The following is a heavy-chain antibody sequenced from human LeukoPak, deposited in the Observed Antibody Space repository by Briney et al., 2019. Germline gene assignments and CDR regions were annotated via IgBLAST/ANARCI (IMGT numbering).Heavy chain of an antibody. CDR1: AFTFSSYG. V-gene: IGHV3-33*08. J-gene: IGHJ4*02. CDR3: ARARHGILTGYYLDY. D-gene: IGHD3-9*01. Sequence: GGCLILSCAASAFTFSSYGMHWVRQAPGKGLEWEPVIWYDGSNKYYAVSVKGRFTISRDNSKATLYLQMNSLRAEDTAVYYCARARHGILTGYYLDYWGQGTLVTVSS. CDR2: IWYDGSNK.